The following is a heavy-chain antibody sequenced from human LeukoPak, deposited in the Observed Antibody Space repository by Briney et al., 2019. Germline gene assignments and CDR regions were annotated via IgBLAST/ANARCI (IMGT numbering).Heavy chain of an antibody. CDR1: GFTFSNYG. CDR3: AELGITMIGGV. D-gene: IGHD3-10*02. V-gene: IGHV3-23*01. Sequence: GGSLRLSCAASGFTFSNYGMSWVRQAPGKGLEWVSAISGSGGRTYYADSVKGRVTISRDNAKNSLYLQMNSLRAEDTAVYYCAELGITMIGGVWGKGTTVTISS. CDR2: ISGSGGRT. J-gene: IGHJ6*04.